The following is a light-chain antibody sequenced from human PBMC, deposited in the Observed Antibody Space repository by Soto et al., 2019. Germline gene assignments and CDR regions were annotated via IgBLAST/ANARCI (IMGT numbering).Light chain of an antibody. V-gene: IGLV2-14*01. CDR1: SSDIGAYYL. CDR3: SSYTRGSTLV. Sequence: ALTQPASVSGSPGQSITISCAGTSSDIGAYYLVSWYQHHPGKAPKLMIYDVSNRPSGVSSRFSASKSGNTASLTFSGLQSEDEGNYYCSSYTRGSTLVFGGGTKVTVL. J-gene: IGLJ3*02. CDR2: DVS.